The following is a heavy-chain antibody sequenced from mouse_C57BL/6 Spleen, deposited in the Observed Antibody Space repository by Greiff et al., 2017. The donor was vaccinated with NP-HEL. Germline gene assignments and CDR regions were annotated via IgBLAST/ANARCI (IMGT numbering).Heavy chain of an antibody. CDR1: GYTFTDYN. CDR3: ARRRLDGYYDFDY. D-gene: IGHD2-3*01. V-gene: IGHV1-18*01. Sequence: EVQLQQSGPELVKPGASVKIPCKASGYTFTDYNMDWVKQSHGKSLEWIGDINPNNGGTIYNQKFKGKATLTVDKSSSTAYMELRSLTSEDTAVYYCARRRLDGYYDFDYWGQGTTLTVSS. CDR2: INPNNGGT. J-gene: IGHJ2*01.